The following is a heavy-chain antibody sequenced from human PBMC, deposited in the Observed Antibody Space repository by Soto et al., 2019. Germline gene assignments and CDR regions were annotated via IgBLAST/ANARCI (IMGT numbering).Heavy chain of an antibody. J-gene: IGHJ4*02. D-gene: IGHD3-3*01. CDR2: INPNSGGT. V-gene: IGHV1-2*04. Sequence: GASVKVSCKASGYTFTGYYMHWVRQAPGQGLEWMGWINPNSGGTNYAQKFQGWVTMTRDTSISTAYMELSRLRSDDTAVYYCARGREGDFWSGYSGRYYFDYWGQGTLVTVSS. CDR3: ARGREGDFWSGYSGRYYFDY. CDR1: GYTFTGYY.